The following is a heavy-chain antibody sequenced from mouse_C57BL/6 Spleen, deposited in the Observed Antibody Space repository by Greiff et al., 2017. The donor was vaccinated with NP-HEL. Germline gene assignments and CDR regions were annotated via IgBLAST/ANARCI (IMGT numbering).Heavy chain of an antibody. CDR3: ARWNYDYDPAWFAY. D-gene: IGHD2-4*01. J-gene: IGHJ3*01. Sequence: VQLQQSGPELVKPGASVKIPCKASGYTFTDYNMDWVKQSHGKSLEWIGDINPNNGGTIYNQKFKGKATLTVDKSSSTAYMELRSLTSEDTAVYYCARWNYDYDPAWFAYWGQGTLVTVSA. V-gene: IGHV1-18*01. CDR2: INPNNGGT. CDR1: GYTFTDYN.